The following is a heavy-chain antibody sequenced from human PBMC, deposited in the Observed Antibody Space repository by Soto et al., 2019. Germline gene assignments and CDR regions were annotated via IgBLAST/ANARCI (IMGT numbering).Heavy chain of an antibody. V-gene: IGHV4-31*03. D-gene: IGHD3-10*01. CDR3: ARGPSFSGSDVFGY. Sequence: TLSLTCTVSVGSISSGGYYWSWIRQHPGKGLEWIGYIYYIGSTYYNPSLKSRVTISVDTSKNQFSLKLSSVTAADTAVYYCARGPSFSGSDVFGYWGQGTLVTVSS. J-gene: IGHJ4*02. CDR2: IYYIGST. CDR1: VGSISSGGYY.